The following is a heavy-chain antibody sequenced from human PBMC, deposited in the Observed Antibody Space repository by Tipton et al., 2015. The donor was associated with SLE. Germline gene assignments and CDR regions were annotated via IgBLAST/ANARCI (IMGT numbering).Heavy chain of an antibody. CDR2: INHSGST. CDR3: ARRWDTSTWDY. CDR1: GGSFSGYY. Sequence: TLSLTCAVYGGSFSGYYWSWIRQPPGKGLEWIGEINHSGSTNYNPSLKSRVTMSVDRSKNQFSLRLTSVTASDTAVYFCARRWDTSTWDYWGQGTLVTVSS. D-gene: IGHD6-13*01. J-gene: IGHJ4*02. V-gene: IGHV4-34*01.